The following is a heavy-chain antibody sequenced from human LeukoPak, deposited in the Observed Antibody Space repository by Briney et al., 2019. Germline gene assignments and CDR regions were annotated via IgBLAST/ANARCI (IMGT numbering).Heavy chain of an antibody. J-gene: IGHJ4*02. D-gene: IGHD6-19*01. CDR2: QSASDFST. CDR3: AKGFAVAGYHFDS. V-gene: IGHV3-23*01. Sequence: PGGSLRLSCAASGFVFGRYAMSWVRQAPGKGLEWASGQSASDFSTFYAESVRGRFTISRDNSKNTLYLHMDGLRAEDTAVYYCAKGFAVAGYHFDSWGRGALVSVSS. CDR1: GFVFGRYA.